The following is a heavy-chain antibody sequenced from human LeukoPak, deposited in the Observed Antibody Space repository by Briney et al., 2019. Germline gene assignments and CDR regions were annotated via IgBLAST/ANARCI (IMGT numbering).Heavy chain of an antibody. D-gene: IGHD2-21*02. J-gene: IGHJ3*02. V-gene: IGHV3-43*02. CDR1: GFTFDDYA. CDR2: ISGDGGST. Sequence: GGSLRLSCAASGFTFDDYAMHWVRQAPGKGLEWVSLISGDGGSTYYVDSVKGRFTISRDNSKNSLYLKMNSLRTKDTALYYCAKVFWAGAYCGGDCFAAFDIWGQGTMVTVSS. CDR3: AKVFWAGAYCGGDCFAAFDI.